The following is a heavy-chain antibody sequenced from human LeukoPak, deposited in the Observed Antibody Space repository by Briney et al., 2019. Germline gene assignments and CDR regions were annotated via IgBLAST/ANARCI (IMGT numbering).Heavy chain of an antibody. J-gene: IGHJ6*02. CDR3: ARGLGTSSISYYYYYYGMDV. V-gene: IGHV1-8*02. CDR2: INPNSGNT. CDR1: GYTFTGYY. Sequence: ASVKVSCKASGYTFTGYYMHWVRQAPGQGLEWMGWINPNSGNTGYAQKFQGRVTMTRNTSISTAYMELSSLRSEDTAVYYCARGLGTSSISYYYYYYGMDVWGQGTTVTVSS. D-gene: IGHD2-2*01.